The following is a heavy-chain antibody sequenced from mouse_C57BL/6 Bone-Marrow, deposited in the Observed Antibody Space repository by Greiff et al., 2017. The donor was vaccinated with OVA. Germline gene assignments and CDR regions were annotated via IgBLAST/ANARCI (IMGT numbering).Heavy chain of an antibody. CDR1: GFTFTDYY. J-gene: IGHJ2*01. D-gene: IGHD2-10*01. V-gene: IGHV7-3*01. Sequence: DVKLVESGGGLVQPGGSLSLSCAASGFTFTDYYMSWVRQPPGQALEWLGFIRNKANGSTTEYSASVKGRFTISRDNSQSILYLHTNDLRAEDSATYYSARLLLSYFDYWGQGTTLTVSS. CDR2: IRNKANGSTT. CDR3: ARLLLSYFDY.